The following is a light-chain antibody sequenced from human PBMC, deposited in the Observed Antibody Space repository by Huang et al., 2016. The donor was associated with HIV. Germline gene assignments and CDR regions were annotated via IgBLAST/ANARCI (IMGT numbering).Light chain of an antibody. CDR1: QSLLHSDGETY. Sequence: DIVMTQTPLSLSVTPGQPASISCKSSQSLLHSDGETYLYGYLHKPGQSPQLLIYEVSNRFSGVPERFSGSGSGTDFTLRISRVEAEDVGVYYCMQRTQRPLTFGGGTKVEIK. CDR3: MQRTQRPLT. J-gene: IGKJ4*01. CDR2: EVS. V-gene: IGKV2D-29*02.